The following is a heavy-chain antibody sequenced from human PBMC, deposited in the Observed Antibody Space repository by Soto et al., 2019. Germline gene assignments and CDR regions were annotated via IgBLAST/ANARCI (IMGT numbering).Heavy chain of an antibody. D-gene: IGHD6-13*01. CDR3: AKDQSAAGTISRYFQH. CDR1: GFSFSTYA. J-gene: IGHJ1*01. CDR2: ISGSGGTT. V-gene: IGHV3-23*01. Sequence: EVQLLESGGGLVQPEGSLRLSCAASGFSFSTYAMSWVRQAPGKGLEWVSGISGSGGTTYYADSVKGRFTTSRDNSKNTLYLQVNSLRVEDTAVYYCAKDQSAAGTISRYFQHWGQGTLVTVAS.